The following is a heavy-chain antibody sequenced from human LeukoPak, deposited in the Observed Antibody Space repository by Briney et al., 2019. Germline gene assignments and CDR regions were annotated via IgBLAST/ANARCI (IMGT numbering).Heavy chain of an antibody. D-gene: IGHD3-9*01. CDR1: GYTFTSYD. V-gene: IGHV1-2*02. CDR3: ARSPDILTGENFDY. Sequence: GSVKVSCKASGYTFTSYDINWVRQATGQGLEWMGWINPNSGVTNYAQKFQGRVTMTRDMSISTAYMELSRLRSDDTAVYYCARSPDILTGENFDYWGQGTLVTVSS. CDR2: INPNSGVT. J-gene: IGHJ4*02.